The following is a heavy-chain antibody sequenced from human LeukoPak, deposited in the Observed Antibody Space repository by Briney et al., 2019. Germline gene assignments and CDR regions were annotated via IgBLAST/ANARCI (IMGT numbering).Heavy chain of an antibody. CDR1: GFTFSSYA. Sequence: GRSLRLSCAASGFTFSSYAMHWVRQAPGKGLEWVALIAYDGSNKYYADSVKGRFTISRDNSKNTLYLQMNSLRAEDTAVYYCGTGSSNSSLTTFSFWGQGTLVTVSS. CDR2: IAYDGSNK. J-gene: IGHJ4*02. CDR3: GTGSSNSSLTTFSF. D-gene: IGHD4/OR15-4a*01. V-gene: IGHV3-30*04.